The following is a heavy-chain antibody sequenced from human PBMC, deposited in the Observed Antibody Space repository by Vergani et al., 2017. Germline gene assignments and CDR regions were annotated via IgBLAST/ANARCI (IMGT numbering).Heavy chain of an antibody. J-gene: IGHJ4*02. V-gene: IGHV3-30*03. CDR3: ASGTDSSPGN. Sequence: QVELVESGGGVVQPGGSLRLSCAASGFTFRSYVMHWVRQAPGKGLEWVAVISNDATKEKYADSEKGRFTISRDNYKNTLYLQLSSLRAEDTAVYYCASGTDSSPGNWGQGSLVTVSS. CDR1: GFTFRSYV. D-gene: IGHD3-22*01. CDR2: ISNDATKE.